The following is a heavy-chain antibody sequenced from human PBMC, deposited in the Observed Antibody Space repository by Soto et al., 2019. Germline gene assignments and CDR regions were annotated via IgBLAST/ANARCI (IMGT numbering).Heavy chain of an antibody. CDR1: GGSFSGYY. CDR2: INHSGST. CDR3: ASSHIAYSSSWYWGGIPVHDY. V-gene: IGHV4-34*01. D-gene: IGHD6-13*01. Sequence: PSETLSLTCAVYGGSFSGYYWSWIRQPPGKGLEWIGEINHSGSTNYNPSLKSRVTISVDTSKNQFSLKLSSVTAADTAVYYCASSHIAYSSSWYWGGIPVHDYWGQGXLVTAPQ. J-gene: IGHJ4*02.